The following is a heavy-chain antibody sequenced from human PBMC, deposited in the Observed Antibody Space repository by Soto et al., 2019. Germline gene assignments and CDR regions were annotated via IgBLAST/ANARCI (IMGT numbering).Heavy chain of an antibody. Sequence: GGSLRLSWAAPGFIFSDFGMSWVRQAPGKGRERVAVTYFDGSHEYYAASAKGRFTISRDNSKNKLLLQMDNVIAEDTAVYYCAKSPSNARDYDGLAGYSGYFDSWGRGTLVTVSS. CDR1: GFIFSDFG. CDR2: TYFDGSHE. D-gene: IGHD3-9*01. CDR3: AKSPSNARDYDGLAGYSGYFDS. J-gene: IGHJ4*02. V-gene: IGHV3-30*18.